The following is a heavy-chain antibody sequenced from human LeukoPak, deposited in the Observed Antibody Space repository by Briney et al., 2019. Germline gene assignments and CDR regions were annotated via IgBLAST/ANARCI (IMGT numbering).Heavy chain of an antibody. CDR1: GYTFTGYY. Sequence: GASVKVSCKASGYTFTGYYMHWVRQAPGQGVEWMGWINPNSGGTNYAQKFQGWVTMTRDTSISTAYMELSRLRSDDTAVYYCARSEPVVAARSSFDPWGQGTLVTVSS. CDR2: INPNSGGT. CDR3: ARSEPVVAARSSFDP. J-gene: IGHJ5*02. V-gene: IGHV1-2*04. D-gene: IGHD2-15*01.